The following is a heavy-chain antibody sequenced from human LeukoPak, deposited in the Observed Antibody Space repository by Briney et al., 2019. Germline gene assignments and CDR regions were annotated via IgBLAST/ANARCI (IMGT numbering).Heavy chain of an antibody. V-gene: IGHV3-23*01. J-gene: IGHJ4*02. D-gene: IGHD5-18*01. Sequence: PGGSLRLSCAASGFTFSSYAMSWVRQAPGKGLEWVSSISGSGGTTYYADSVKGRFTISRDNSKNTLYLQMNSLRPDDMAVYYCAKTRSGYSYASFDYWGQGTLVTVS. CDR2: ISGSGGTT. CDR1: GFTFSSYA. CDR3: AKTRSGYSYASFDY.